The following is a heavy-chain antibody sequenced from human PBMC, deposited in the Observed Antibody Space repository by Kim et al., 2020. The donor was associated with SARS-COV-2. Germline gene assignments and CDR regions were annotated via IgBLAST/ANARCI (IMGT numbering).Heavy chain of an antibody. D-gene: IGHD4-17*01. CDR1: GGSISSSSYY. CDR2: IYYSGST. V-gene: IGHV4-39*01. Sequence: SETLSLTCTVSGGSISSSSYYWGWILQPPGKGLEWIGSIYYSGSTYYNPSLKSRVTISVDTSKNQFSLKLSSVTAADTAIYYCARHRATTVTTYPHFDYWGQGTLVTVSS. CDR3: ARHRATTVTTYPHFDY. J-gene: IGHJ4*02.